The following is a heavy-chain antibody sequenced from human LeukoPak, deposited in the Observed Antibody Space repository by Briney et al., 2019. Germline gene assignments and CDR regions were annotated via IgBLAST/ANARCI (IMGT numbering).Heavy chain of an antibody. CDR1: GGSISSGGYY. CDR3: ASGPLYYDSSGYYYKGHAFDI. J-gene: IGHJ3*02. D-gene: IGHD3-22*01. V-gene: IGHV4-31*02. CDR2: IYYSGST. Sequence: SQTLSLTCTVSGGSISSGGYYWSWIRQHPGKGLEWIGYIYYSGSTSYNPSLKSRVTISVDTSKNQFSLKLSSVTAADTAVYYCASGPLYYDSSGYYYKGHAFDIWGQGTMVTVSS.